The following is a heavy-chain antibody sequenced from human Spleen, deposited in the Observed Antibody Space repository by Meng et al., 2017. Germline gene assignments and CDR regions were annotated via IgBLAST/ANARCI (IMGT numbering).Heavy chain of an antibody. CDR3: ARVLARWSVTDYYGSWKEDAFDI. V-gene: IGHV4-59*01. J-gene: IGHJ3*02. D-gene: IGHD3-10*01. Sequence: SETLSLTCTVSGGSISSYYWSWIRQPPGKGLEWIGYIYYSGSTNYNPSLKSRVTISVDTSKNQFSLKLSSVTAADTAVYYCARVLARWSVTDYYGSWKEDAFDIWGQGTMVTASS. CDR2: IYYSGST. CDR1: GGSISSYY.